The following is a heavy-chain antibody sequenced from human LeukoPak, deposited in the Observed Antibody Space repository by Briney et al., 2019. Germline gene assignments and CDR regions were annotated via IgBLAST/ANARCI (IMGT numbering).Heavy chain of an antibody. CDR1: GFTFSSYA. Sequence: GGSLRLSCAASGFTFSSYAMSWVRQAPGKGLEWVSAISGSGGSTYYADSVKGRFTISRDNSKNTLYLQMISLRAEDTAVYYCARAYCGGDCYSAGYNWFDPWGQGTLVTVSS. V-gene: IGHV3-23*01. J-gene: IGHJ5*02. CDR3: ARAYCGGDCYSAGYNWFDP. D-gene: IGHD2-21*02. CDR2: ISGSGGST.